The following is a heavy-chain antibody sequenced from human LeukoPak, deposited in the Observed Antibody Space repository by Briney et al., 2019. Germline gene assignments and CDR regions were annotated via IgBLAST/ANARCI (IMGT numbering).Heavy chain of an antibody. D-gene: IGHD3-22*01. CDR2: ISSSGST. V-gene: IGHV4-61*02. CDR1: GGSISSGDYY. J-gene: IGHJ3*02. CDR3: ARGPYSYDSSGAFDI. Sequence: SQTLSLTCTVSGGSISSGDYYWSWIRQPAGKGLEWIGRISSSGSTNYNPSLKSRVTISVDTSKNQFPLKLSSVTAADTAVYFCARGPYSYDSSGAFDIWGQGTMVTVSS.